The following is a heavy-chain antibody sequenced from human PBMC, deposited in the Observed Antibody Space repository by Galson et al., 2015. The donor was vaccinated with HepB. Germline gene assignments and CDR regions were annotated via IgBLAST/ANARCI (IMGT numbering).Heavy chain of an antibody. D-gene: IGHD1-26*01. Sequence: CAISGDSVSSDSAAWNWIRQSPARGLEWLGRTYYRSKWYNDYAVSVKSRITINPDTSKNQFSLQLNSVTPEDTAVYYCARDSEVVNDAFDIWGQGTMVTVSS. CDR2: TYYRSKWYN. CDR1: GDSVSSDSAA. V-gene: IGHV6-1*01. J-gene: IGHJ3*02. CDR3: ARDSEVVNDAFDI.